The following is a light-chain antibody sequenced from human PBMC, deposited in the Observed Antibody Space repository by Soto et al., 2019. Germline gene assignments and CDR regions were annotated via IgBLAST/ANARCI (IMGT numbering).Light chain of an antibody. Sequence: QSVLTQSPSASASLGASVRLTCSLSSGHSSYPIAWHQQQPESGPRYLMKVNSDGSHIKGDEIPDRFSGSSSGAERQLTISSLQSEDEGDYYWQTWDNCNWVFGGGTQLTVL. CDR2: VNSDGSH. CDR3: QTWDNCNWV. J-gene: IGLJ3*02. V-gene: IGLV4-69*01. CDR1: SGHSSYP.